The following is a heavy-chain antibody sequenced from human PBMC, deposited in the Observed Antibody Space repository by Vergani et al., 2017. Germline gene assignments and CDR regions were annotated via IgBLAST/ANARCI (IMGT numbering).Heavy chain of an antibody. CDR2: ISSSSSYI. V-gene: IGHV3-21*01. CDR1: GFTFSSYS. Sequence: EVQLLESGGGLVQPGGSLRLSCAASGFTFSSYSMNWVRQAPGKGLEWVSSISSSSSYIYYADSVKGRFTISRDNAKNSLYLQMNSLRAEDTAVYYCASSITIFGVVIRMDVWGKGTTVTVSS. CDR3: ASSITIFGVVIRMDV. J-gene: IGHJ6*03. D-gene: IGHD3-3*01.